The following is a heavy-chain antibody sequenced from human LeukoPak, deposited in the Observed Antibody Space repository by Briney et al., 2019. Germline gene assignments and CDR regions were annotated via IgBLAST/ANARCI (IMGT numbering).Heavy chain of an antibody. V-gene: IGHV1-3*01. D-gene: IGHD3-22*01. J-gene: IGHJ4*02. Sequence: ASVKVSCKASGYTFTSYAMHWVRQAPGQRLEWMGWINAGNGNTKYSQKFQDRVTITRDTPASTAYMELSSLRSEDTAVYYCARALSPYDSSGYPSPIDYWGQGTLVTVSS. CDR3: ARALSPYDSSGYPSPIDY. CDR2: INAGNGNT. CDR1: GYTFTSYA.